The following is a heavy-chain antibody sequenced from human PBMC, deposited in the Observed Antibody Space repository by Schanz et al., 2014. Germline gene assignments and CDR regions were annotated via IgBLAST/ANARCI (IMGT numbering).Heavy chain of an antibody. Sequence: EVQLAESGGGLVQPGGSLRLSCAASGFTFSSYALHWVRQAPGKGLEWISYITYNGGTIYYADSVKGRFTISRDNAKNSLYLEMNSLRAEDTALYYCARDRRNADLDYWGQGTLVTVSS. D-gene: IGHD1-1*01. CDR3: ARDRRNADLDY. CDR1: GFTFSSYA. V-gene: IGHV3-48*01. J-gene: IGHJ4*02. CDR2: ITYNGGTI.